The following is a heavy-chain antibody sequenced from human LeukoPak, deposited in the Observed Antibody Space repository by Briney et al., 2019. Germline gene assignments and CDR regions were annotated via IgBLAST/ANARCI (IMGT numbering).Heavy chain of an antibody. CDR1: GGSFSGYY. J-gene: IGHJ5*02. D-gene: IGHD6-6*01. Sequence: SETLSLTCAVYGGSFSGYYWSWIRQPPGKGLEWIGEINHSGSTNYNPSLKSRVTISVDTSKNQFSLKLGSVTAADTAVYYCAREYSSSSRWNWFDPWGQGTLVTVSS. CDR2: INHSGST. V-gene: IGHV4-34*01. CDR3: AREYSSSSRWNWFDP.